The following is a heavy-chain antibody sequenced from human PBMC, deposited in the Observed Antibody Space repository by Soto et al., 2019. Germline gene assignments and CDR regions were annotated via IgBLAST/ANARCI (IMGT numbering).Heavy chain of an antibody. CDR1: GGSISTSRSY. Sequence: QLQLLESGPGLVKASETLSLTCSVSGGSISTSRSYWAWIRQPPGKGLEWLANIFYSGSTFYNPSLASRVSVSVYTSKNEFSLKLRSVTAADTAVYYCARQPTTGDTDLWFYPWGQGTLVTVSA. V-gene: IGHV4-39*01. CDR2: IFYSGST. J-gene: IGHJ5*02. CDR3: ARQPTTGDTDLWFYP. D-gene: IGHD2-21*01.